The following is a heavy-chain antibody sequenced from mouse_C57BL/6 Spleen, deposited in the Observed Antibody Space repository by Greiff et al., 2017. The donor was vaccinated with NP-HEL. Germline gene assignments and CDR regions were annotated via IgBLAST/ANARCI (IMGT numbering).Heavy chain of an antibody. CDR1: GFNIKDDY. CDR2: IDPENGDT. V-gene: IGHV14-4*01. CDR3: ISDSSEAY. J-gene: IGHJ3*01. Sequence: VQLKQSGAELVRPGASVKLSCTASGFNIKDDYMHWVKQRPEQGLEWIGWIDPENGDTEYASKFQGKATITADTSSNTAYLQLSSLTSEDTAVYYCISDSSEAYWGQGTLVTVS. D-gene: IGHD3-2*02.